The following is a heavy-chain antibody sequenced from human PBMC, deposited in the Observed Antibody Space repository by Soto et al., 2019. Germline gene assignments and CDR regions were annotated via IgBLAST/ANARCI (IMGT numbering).Heavy chain of an antibody. D-gene: IGHD6-19*01. CDR3: ARQRSSGWIWSGYF. J-gene: IGHJ1*01. CDR2: IYSSGST. Sequence: RHTPKKGLEWIGSIYSSGSTYYNPSLKRRLTISVDTSKNHFSLRLTSVTAADTAVYYCARQRSSGWIWSGYF. V-gene: IGHV4-39*01.